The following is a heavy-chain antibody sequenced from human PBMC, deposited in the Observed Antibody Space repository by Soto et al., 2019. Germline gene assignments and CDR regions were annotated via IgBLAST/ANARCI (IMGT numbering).Heavy chain of an antibody. J-gene: IGHJ5*02. V-gene: IGHV4-4*02. CDR3: ARDKATVGGYNLYDP. CDR2: IYHSGST. D-gene: IGHD3-16*01. Sequence: QVQLLESGPGLVKPSETLSLICTVSGGSIRSSHWWSWVRQPPGKGLERIGEIYHSGSTNLDPSLKSRVPLSVDKSKNQFSLKLPSVTAADTAVYYCARDKATVGGYNLYDPWGQGILVTVSS. CDR1: GGSIRSSHW.